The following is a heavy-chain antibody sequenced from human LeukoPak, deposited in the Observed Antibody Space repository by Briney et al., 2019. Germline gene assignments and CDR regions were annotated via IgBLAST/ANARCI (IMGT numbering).Heavy chain of an antibody. J-gene: IGHJ4*02. D-gene: IGHD3-16*01. V-gene: IGHV1-2*02. CDR3: ARXGRISRGSPTPPFDY. CDR2: INPNSGGT. Sequence: ASVKVSCKASGYTFTGYYIHWVRQAPGQGLEWMGWINPNSGGTNFAQKFQGRVTMTRDTSISTAYMELSSLSSDDTAVYYCARXGRISRGSPTPPFDYWGQGSLVTVSS. CDR1: GYTFTGYY.